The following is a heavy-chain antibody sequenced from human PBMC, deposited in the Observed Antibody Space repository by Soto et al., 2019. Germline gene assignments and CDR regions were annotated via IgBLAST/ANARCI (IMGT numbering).Heavy chain of an antibody. CDR3: AKSSQVRFLEWLSLVPLDY. Sequence: GGSLRLSCAVSGFTFDYFGMHWVRQAPGKGLEWVAVISYDGIIKNYADSVKGRFTISRDNSKNTLYLQMNSLRAEDTAVYYCAKSSQVRFLEWLSLVPLDYWGQGNLVTVS. CDR2: ISYDGIIK. V-gene: IGHV3-30*18. CDR1: GFTFDYFG. J-gene: IGHJ4*02. D-gene: IGHD3-3*01.